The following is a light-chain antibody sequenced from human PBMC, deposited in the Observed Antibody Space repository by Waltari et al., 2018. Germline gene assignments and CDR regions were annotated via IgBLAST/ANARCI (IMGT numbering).Light chain of an antibody. J-gene: IGKJ4*01. CDR2: AAS. Sequence: DIPLTQSPSFLSASVGDRVTITCRASQEIGSYLAWYQQEPGKAPKLLIYAASTLQSGVPSRFSGSGSGTEFTLTISNLQPEDFASYYCQQSNSYPLTFGGGTKVEIK. CDR1: QEIGSY. V-gene: IGKV1-9*01. CDR3: QQSNSYPLT.